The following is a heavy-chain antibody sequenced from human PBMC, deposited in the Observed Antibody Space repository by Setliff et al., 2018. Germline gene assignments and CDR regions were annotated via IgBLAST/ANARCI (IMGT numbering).Heavy chain of an antibody. CDR3: ATRTPVTFSGVVTTV. D-gene: IGHD3-3*01. CDR1: GGTFRTYA. V-gene: IGHV1-18*01. Sequence: ASVKVSCKASGGTFRTYAVSWVRQAPGQGLEWMGWITNYNGKTDYAQKFQDRVILTTDTSTNTAYMELRNLRPDDKAIYYCATRTPVTFSGVVTTVWGQGSLVTVSS. J-gene: IGHJ4*02. CDR2: ITNYNGKT.